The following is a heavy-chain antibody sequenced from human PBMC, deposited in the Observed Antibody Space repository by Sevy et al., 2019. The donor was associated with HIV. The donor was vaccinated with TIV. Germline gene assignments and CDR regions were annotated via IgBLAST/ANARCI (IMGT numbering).Heavy chain of an antibody. Sequence: GGSLRLSCVASGFIFSGNGMHWVRQAPGTGLEWLAAISYDGSKKYSADSVKGRFTISRDNSQSTLYLEMKSLRVEDSAVYYCAKDGHASWTANSYYHLDVWGKRTTVTVSS. CDR1: GFIFSGNG. V-gene: IGHV3-30*18. J-gene: IGHJ6*04. D-gene: IGHD3-10*01. CDR2: ISYDGSKK. CDR3: AKDGHASWTANSYYHLDV.